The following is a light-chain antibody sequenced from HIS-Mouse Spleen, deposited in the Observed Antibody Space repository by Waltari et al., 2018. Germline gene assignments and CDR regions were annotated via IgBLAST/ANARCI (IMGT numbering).Light chain of an antibody. CDR3: YSTDSSGNHRV. V-gene: IGLV3-10*01. J-gene: IGLJ2*01. Sequence: SYELTPPPSVSVSPGQTARTPCSGIAFPKKYAYWYQKKSGQAPVLVIYEDSKRPSGIPERFSGSSSGTMATLTISGAQVEDEADYYCYSTDSSGNHRVFGGGTKLTVL. CDR2: EDS. CDR1: AFPKKY.